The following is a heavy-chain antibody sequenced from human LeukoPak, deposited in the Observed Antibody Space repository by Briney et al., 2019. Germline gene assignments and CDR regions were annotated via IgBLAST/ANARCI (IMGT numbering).Heavy chain of an antibody. V-gene: IGHV3-23*01. CDR3: AKGPLLWD. J-gene: IGHJ4*02. Sequence: GGSLRLSRAASGFTFSSYGMHWVRQAPGKGLEWVSSISGSGGSTYYADSVKGRFTISRDNSKNTLYLQMNSLRAEDTAVYYCAKGPLLWDWGQGTLVTVSS. CDR2: ISGSGGST. D-gene: IGHD2/OR15-2a*01. CDR1: GFTFSSYG.